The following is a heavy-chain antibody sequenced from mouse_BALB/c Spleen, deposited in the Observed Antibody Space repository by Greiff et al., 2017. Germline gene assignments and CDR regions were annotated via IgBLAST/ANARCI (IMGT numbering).Heavy chain of an antibody. D-gene: IGHD6-1*01. CDR3: ARHTPSRYFDV. Sequence: EVQRVESGGDLVKPGGSLKLSCAASGFTFSSYGMSWVRQTPDKRLEWVATISSGGSYTYYPDSVKGRFTISRDNAKNTLYLQMSSLKSEDTAMYYCARHTPSRYFDVWGAGTTVTVSS. CDR2: ISSGGSYT. J-gene: IGHJ1*01. V-gene: IGHV5-6*01. CDR1: GFTFSSYG.